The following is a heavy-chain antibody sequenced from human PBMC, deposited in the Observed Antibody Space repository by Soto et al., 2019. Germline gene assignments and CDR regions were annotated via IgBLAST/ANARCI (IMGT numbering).Heavy chain of an antibody. CDR3: ARSQYYDILTGYYLGAGPEAYYYYGMDV. J-gene: IGHJ6*02. D-gene: IGHD3-9*01. V-gene: IGHV1-69*13. Sequence: GXSVKVSFKCSRCTFIWYAFSEVRQPPGRGGAGVGGKLPAFGTANYKQKFQGRVTITADESTSTAYMELSSLRSEDTAVYYCARSQYYDILTGYYLGAGPEAYYYYGMDVWGQGTPVTVSS. CDR1: RCTFIWYA. CDR2: KLPAFGTA.